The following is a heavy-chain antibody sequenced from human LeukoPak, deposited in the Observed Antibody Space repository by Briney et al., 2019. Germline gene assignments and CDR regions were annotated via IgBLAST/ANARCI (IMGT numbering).Heavy chain of an antibody. D-gene: IGHD6-19*01. Sequence: SETLSLTCSVSGGFITNYYWSWFRQPPGKGLEWIGYIYYTGSTTYNPSLKSRVTISVDTSTNQFSLKLNSVSAADTAVYYCARHAMYTSGWFDYWGQGTLVTVSS. J-gene: IGHJ4*02. CDR2: IYYTGST. CDR3: ARHAMYTSGWFDY. V-gene: IGHV4-59*08. CDR1: GGFITNYY.